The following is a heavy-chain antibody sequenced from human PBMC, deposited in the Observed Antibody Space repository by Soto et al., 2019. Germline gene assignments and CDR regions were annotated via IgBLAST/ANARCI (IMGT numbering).Heavy chain of an antibody. J-gene: IGHJ4*02. CDR2: ISWDGGST. D-gene: IGHD4-17*01. CDR1: GFTFDDYT. V-gene: IGHV3-43*01. CDR3: ANGGTTVVTSLFDY. Sequence: EVQLVESGGVVVQPGGSLRLSCAASGFTFDDYTMHWVRQAPGKGLEWVSLISWDGGSTYYADSVKGRFTISRDNSKNSLYLQMNSLRTEDTALYYCANGGTTVVTSLFDYWGQGTLVTVSS.